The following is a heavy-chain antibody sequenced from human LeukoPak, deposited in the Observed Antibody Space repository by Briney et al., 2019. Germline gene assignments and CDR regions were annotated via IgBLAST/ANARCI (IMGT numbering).Heavy chain of an antibody. Sequence: GGTLRLSCAASGFTFSSYGMSWVRQAPGKGLEWVSGISGSGGSTYSADSVKGRFIISRDNSKNTLYLQMNSLRAEDTAVYYCARGLLIANDYGDNWGQGTLVTVSS. CDR2: ISGSGGST. V-gene: IGHV3-23*01. J-gene: IGHJ4*02. CDR3: ARGLLIANDYGDN. CDR1: GFTFSSYG.